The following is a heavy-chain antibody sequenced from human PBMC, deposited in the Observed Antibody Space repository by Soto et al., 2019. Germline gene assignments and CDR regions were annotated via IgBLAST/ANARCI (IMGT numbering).Heavy chain of an antibody. J-gene: IGHJ4*02. D-gene: IGHD3-10*01. V-gene: IGHV3-30*18. CDR1: GFTFSAYG. Sequence: QVQLVESGGGVVQPGTSLRLSCAASGFTFSAYGMHWVRQAPGKGLEWLAVLSSHLSSELYADAVKGRFTISRDNSKNTLYLQMNSLRPEDTAVYYCAKEVDKYGAAWFDIDDWGKGTLVTVSS. CDR2: LSSHLSSE. CDR3: AKEVDKYGAAWFDIDD.